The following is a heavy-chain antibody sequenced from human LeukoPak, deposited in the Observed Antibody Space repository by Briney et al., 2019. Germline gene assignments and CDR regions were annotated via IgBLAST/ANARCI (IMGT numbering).Heavy chain of an antibody. J-gene: IGHJ5*02. Sequence: ASVKVSCKASGYTFTGYYMHWVRQAPGQGLEWMGWMNPNSGNTGYAQTSQGRVPITRNTSISTAYMELSSLRSEDTAVYYCARKRLGELGFDPWGQGTLVTVSS. CDR1: GYTFTGYY. V-gene: IGHV1-8*03. CDR3: ARKRLGELGFDP. CDR2: MNPNSGNT. D-gene: IGHD3-10*01.